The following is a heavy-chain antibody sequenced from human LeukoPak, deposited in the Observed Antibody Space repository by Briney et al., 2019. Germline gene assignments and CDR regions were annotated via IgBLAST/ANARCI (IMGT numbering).Heavy chain of an antibody. V-gene: IGHV5-51*01. J-gene: IGHJ4*02. CDR2: IYPGDSDT. D-gene: IGHD3-10*01. CDR3: ARRDGSGSYSPFFDY. CDR1: GYSFTCYW. Sequence: GESLKISCXGSGYSFTCYWIGWVRQMAGKGLVWMRIIYPGDSDTRYSPPFQGQVTISADKSISTAYLQWSSLKASDTAMYYCARRDGSGSYSPFFDYWGQGTLVTVSS.